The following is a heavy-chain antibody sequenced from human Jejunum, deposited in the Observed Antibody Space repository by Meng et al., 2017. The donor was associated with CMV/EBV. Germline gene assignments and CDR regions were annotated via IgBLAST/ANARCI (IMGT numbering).Heavy chain of an antibody. CDR3: ARPHSASYSYALDV. J-gene: IGHJ6*02. D-gene: IGHD5-18*01. Sequence: FTFSDYSLTLVRQAPGKGLEWVSTISASGGTPYYPDSMKGRFTVSRDNSKNTVYLQINSLRAEDTALYYCARPHSASYSYALDVWGQGTTVTVSS. V-gene: IGHV3-23*01. CDR1: FTFSDYS. CDR2: ISASGGTP.